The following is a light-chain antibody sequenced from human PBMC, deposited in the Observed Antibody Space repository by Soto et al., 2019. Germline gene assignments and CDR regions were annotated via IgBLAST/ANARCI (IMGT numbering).Light chain of an antibody. J-gene: IGKJ1*01. CDR1: QSVGSD. V-gene: IGKV3-15*01. CDR2: STS. Sequence: EIVMTQSPATLSVSPGETATLSCRASQSVGSDLAWYQQKPGQAPRLLIYSTSTRATGVPARFSGSGSGADFTLTISSLQAEDFEVYYCQQHIGWPETFGQGTKVEIE. CDR3: QQHIGWPET.